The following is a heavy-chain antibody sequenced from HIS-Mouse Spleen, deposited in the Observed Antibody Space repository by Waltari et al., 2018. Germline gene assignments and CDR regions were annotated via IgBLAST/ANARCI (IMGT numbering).Heavy chain of an antibody. Sequence: QLQLQESGPGLVKPSETLSLTCTVSGGSISSSSYYWGWIRQPPGKGLAGIGSIYSSGSTYYNPSLKSRVTISVDTSKNQFSLKLSSVTAADTAVYYCAREIPYSSSWYDWYFDLWGRGTLVTVSS. CDR1: GGSISSSSYY. V-gene: IGHV4-39*07. D-gene: IGHD6-13*01. CDR2: IYSSGST. CDR3: AREIPYSSSWYDWYFDL. J-gene: IGHJ2*01.